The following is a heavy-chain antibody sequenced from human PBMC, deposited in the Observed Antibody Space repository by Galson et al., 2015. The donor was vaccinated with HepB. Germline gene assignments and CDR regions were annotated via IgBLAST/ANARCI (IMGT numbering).Heavy chain of an antibody. CDR2: ISASGAYT. J-gene: IGHJ6*03. D-gene: IGHD1-26*01. CDR3: ANGYSITSCDNYFFHMDV. CDR1: GLTFSNYG. Sequence: SLRLSCAVSGLTFSNYGMSWVRQAPGKGLEWVSSISASGAYTCYADSVKGRFTISRDNSKNSVNLQMNSLRPEDTAVYYCANGYSITSCDNYFFHMDVWGKGTTVTVSS. V-gene: IGHV3-23*01.